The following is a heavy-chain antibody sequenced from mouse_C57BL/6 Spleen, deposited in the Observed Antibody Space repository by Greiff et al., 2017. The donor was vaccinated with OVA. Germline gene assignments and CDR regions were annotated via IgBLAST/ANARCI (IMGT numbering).Heavy chain of an antibody. V-gene: IGHV1-22*01. CDR2: INPNNGGT. Sequence: VQLQQSGPELVKPGASVKMSCKASGYTFTDYNMHWVKQSHGKSLEWIGYINPNNGGTSYNQKFKGKATLTVNKSSSTAYMELRSLTSEDSAVYYCAILSYYDYDWFAYWGQGTLVTVSA. J-gene: IGHJ3*01. D-gene: IGHD2-4*01. CDR3: AILSYYDYDWFAY. CDR1: GYTFTDYN.